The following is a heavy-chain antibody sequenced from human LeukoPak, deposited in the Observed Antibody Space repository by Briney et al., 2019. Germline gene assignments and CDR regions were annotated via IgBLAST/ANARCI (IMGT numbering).Heavy chain of an antibody. Sequence: PSETLSLTCAVYGGSFSGYYWSWIRQPPGKGLEWIGEINHSGSTNYNPSLKSRVTISVDTSKNQFSLKLSSVTAADTAVYYCARGRSSSWGNWGQGTLATVSS. D-gene: IGHD6-13*01. CDR2: INHSGST. V-gene: IGHV4-34*01. J-gene: IGHJ4*02. CDR3: ARGRSSSWGN. CDR1: GGSFSGYY.